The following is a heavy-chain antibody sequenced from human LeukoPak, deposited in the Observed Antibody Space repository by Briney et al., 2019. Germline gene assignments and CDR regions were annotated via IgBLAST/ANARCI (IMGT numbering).Heavy chain of an antibody. Sequence: SVKVSCKASGGTFSNYAINWVRQAPGQGLEWMGGIIPMFGTANYAQYFQGRVTITADKSTSTAYMELSSLRSEDTALYYCARDQGWLQPLYYFDYWGQGTLVTVSS. V-gene: IGHV1-69*06. D-gene: IGHD5-24*01. CDR1: GGTFSNYA. CDR2: IIPMFGTA. J-gene: IGHJ4*02. CDR3: ARDQGWLQPLYYFDY.